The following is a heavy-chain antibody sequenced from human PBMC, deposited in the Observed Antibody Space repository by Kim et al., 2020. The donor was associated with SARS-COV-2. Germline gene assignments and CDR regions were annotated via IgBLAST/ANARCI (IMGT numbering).Heavy chain of an antibody. D-gene: IGHD3-22*01. V-gene: IGHV3-30*18. CDR1: GFTFSSYG. CDR3: AKGRTYYYDSSGYYYKDGTSEFDY. Sequence: SLRLSCAASGFTFSSYGMHWVRQAPGKGLEWVAVISYDGSNKYNADSVKGRFTISRDNSKNTLYLQMNSLRAEDTAVYYCAKGRTYYYDSSGYYYKDGTSEFDYWGQGTLVTVSS. J-gene: IGHJ4*02. CDR2: ISYDGSNK.